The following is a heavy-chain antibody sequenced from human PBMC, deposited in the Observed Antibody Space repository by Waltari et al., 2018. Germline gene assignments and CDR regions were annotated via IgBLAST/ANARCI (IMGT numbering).Heavy chain of an antibody. CDR1: GGPTSSYY. CDR2: IYYSGST. J-gene: IGHJ3*02. Sequence: QVQLQESGPGLVTPSETLSLTCPVPGGPTSSYYWSWIRQPPGKGLDWIGYIYYSGSTNYNPSLKSRVTISVDTSKNQFSLKLSSVTAADTAVYYCARAASGGDSVFDIWGQGTMVTVSS. CDR3: ARAASGGDSVFDI. V-gene: IGHV4-59*01. D-gene: IGHD1-26*01.